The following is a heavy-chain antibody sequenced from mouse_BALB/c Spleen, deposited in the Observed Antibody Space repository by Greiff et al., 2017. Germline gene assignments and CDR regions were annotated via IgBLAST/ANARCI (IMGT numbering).Heavy chain of an antibody. Sequence: QVTLKVSGPGILQPSQTLSLTCSFSGFSLSTSGMGVSWIRQPSGKGLEWLAHIYWDDDKRYNPSLKSRLTISKDTSSNQVFLKITSVDTADTATYYCARSGPLYDGYPWFAYWGQGTLVTVSA. J-gene: IGHJ3*01. CDR1: GFSLSTSGMG. D-gene: IGHD2-3*01. V-gene: IGHV8-12*01. CDR3: ARSGPLYDGYPWFAY. CDR2: IYWDDDK.